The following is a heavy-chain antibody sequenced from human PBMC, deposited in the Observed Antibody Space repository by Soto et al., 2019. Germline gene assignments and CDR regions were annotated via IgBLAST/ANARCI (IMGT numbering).Heavy chain of an antibody. V-gene: IGHV3-33*01. CDR2: IWYDGSNI. Sequence: GGSLRLSCAASGFTFSRYGMHWVRQAPGRGLEWVAVIWYDGSNIYYADSVKGRFTISRDNSKDTLDLQMNSLRAEDTAVYYCARDREQWLVGYYFDYWGQGTMVTVSS. J-gene: IGHJ4*02. CDR1: GFTFSRYG. CDR3: ARDREQWLVGYYFDY. D-gene: IGHD6-19*01.